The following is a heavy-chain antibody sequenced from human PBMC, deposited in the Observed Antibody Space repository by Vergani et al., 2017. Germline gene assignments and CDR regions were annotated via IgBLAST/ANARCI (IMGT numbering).Heavy chain of an antibody. J-gene: IGHJ4*02. CDR3: ARDSAGGGTFDS. D-gene: IGHD1-26*01. CDR2: VSVSGST. V-gene: IGHV4-4*07. Sequence: QVPLQESGPGLVNPSETLSLTFSVSGVSLTNYYWSWIRQAAGKGLEWIGLVSVSGSTDSNASLESRVTISVDTSKNTFSLKLNSVTAADTAIYYCARDSAGGGTFDSGGQGTLVSVSS. CDR1: GVSLTNYY.